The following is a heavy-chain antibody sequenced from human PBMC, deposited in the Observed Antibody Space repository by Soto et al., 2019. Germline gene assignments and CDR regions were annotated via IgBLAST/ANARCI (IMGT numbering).Heavy chain of an antibody. D-gene: IGHD5-18*01. CDR1: GYTFISYG. J-gene: IGHJ4*02. Sequence: ASVKVSCKASGYTFISYGLSWVRQAPGQGLEWMGWISGYNGNTDYAQKFQDRVTLTTDTSTSTVYMELRSLRVDDTAVYFCARDETYSSYYFDYWGQGTPVTVSS. V-gene: IGHV1-18*01. CDR2: ISGYNGNT. CDR3: ARDETYSSYYFDY.